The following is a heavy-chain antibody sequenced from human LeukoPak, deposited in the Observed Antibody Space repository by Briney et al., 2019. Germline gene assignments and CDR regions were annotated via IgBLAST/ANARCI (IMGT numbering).Heavy chain of an antibody. Sequence: GGSLRLSCAASGFIFTSYSMTWVRQAPGKGLEWISSISSSSSYKSYADSVKGRFTISRDNAKNSLYLQMNSLRAEDTALYYCANSSISVVEMATIDYFDYWGQGTLVTVSS. CDR3: ANSSISVVEMATIDYFDY. J-gene: IGHJ4*02. CDR1: GFIFTSYS. V-gene: IGHV3-21*01. CDR2: ISSSSSYK. D-gene: IGHD5-24*01.